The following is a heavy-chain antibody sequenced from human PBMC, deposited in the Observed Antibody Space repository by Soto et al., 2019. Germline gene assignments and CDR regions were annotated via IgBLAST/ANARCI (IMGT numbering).Heavy chain of an antibody. CDR2: MSGSGGGT. CDR1: GFTFSNYA. CDR3: AKSIAVTGPDY. D-gene: IGHD2-21*01. V-gene: IGHV3-23*01. Sequence: EVQLLESGGGLVQPGGSLRLSCAASGFTFSNYAMSWVRQAPGKGLEWVSTMSGSGGGTYFADSVKGRFTISRDNSKNTLYLQMNGLRAEDTAVYYCAKSIAVTGPDYWGQGTLVTVSS. J-gene: IGHJ4*02.